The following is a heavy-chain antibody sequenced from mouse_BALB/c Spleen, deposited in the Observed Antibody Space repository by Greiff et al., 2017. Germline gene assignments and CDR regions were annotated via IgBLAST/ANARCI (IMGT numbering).Heavy chain of an antibody. Sequence: EVKLVESGPGLVKPSQSLSLTCTVTGYSITSDYAWNWIRQFPGNKLEWMGYISYSGTTSYNPSLKSRISITRDTSKNQFFLQLNSVTTEDTATYDCARRDYDGPWFAYWGQGTLVTVSA. CDR1: GYSITSDYA. D-gene: IGHD2-4*01. CDR3: ARRDYDGPWFAY. J-gene: IGHJ3*01. V-gene: IGHV3-2*02. CDR2: ISYSGTT.